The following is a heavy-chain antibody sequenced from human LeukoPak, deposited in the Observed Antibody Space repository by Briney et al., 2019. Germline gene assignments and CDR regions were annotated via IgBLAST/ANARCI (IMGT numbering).Heavy chain of an antibody. D-gene: IGHD6-13*01. CDR1: GGSISSYY. V-gene: IGHV4-4*08. Sequence: PSETLSLTCTVSGGSISSYYWSWIRQPPGKGLEWIGYIYYSGSTNYNPSLKSRVTISVDTSKNQFSLKLSSVTAADTAVYYCARDYRSSFDYCGQGTLVTVSS. CDR3: ARDYRSSFDY. J-gene: IGHJ4*02. CDR2: IYYSGST.